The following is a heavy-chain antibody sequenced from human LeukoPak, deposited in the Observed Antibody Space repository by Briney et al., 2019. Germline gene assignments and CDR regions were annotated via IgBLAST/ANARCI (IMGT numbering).Heavy chain of an antibody. V-gene: IGHV3-30-3*01. D-gene: IGHD6-6*01. J-gene: IGHJ4*02. CDR3: AREESGHLVGY. Sequence: PGRSLRLSCAASGFTFSGYAMHWVRQAPGKGLEWVALISYDGGSNKYYADSVKGRFTISRDNSKNTLCLQMNSLRAEDTAVYYCAREESGHLVGYWGQGTLVTVSS. CDR1: GFTFSGYA. CDR2: ISYDGGSNK.